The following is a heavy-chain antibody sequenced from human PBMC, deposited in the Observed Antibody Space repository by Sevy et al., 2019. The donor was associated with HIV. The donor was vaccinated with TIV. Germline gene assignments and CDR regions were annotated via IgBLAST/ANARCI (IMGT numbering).Heavy chain of an antibody. J-gene: IGHJ4*02. CDR2: IYYSGST. D-gene: IGHD3-16*02. CDR1: GGSISSSSYY. CDR3: ARQGITFGGVIVNFDY. Sequence: SETLSLTCTVSGGSISSSSYYWGWIHQPPGKGLEWIGSIYYSGSTYYNPSLKSRVTISVDTSKNQFSLKLSSVTAADTAVYYCARQGITFGGVIVNFDYWGQGTLVTVSS. V-gene: IGHV4-39*01.